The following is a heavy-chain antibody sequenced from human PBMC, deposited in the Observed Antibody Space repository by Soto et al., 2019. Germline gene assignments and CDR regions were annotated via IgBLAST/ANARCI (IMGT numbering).Heavy chain of an antibody. CDR1: GFTFSSSW. CDR2: INSDGSST. V-gene: IGHV3-74*01. D-gene: IGHD2-15*01. Sequence: DVQLVESGGGLVQPGGSLRLSCAASGFTFSSSWIHWVRQVPGKGLVWVSRINSDGSSTNYADSVKGRFTISRDNAKNTLFLQMYSLRVEDTAVYYCARLTPPFQHWGQGTLVTVSS. J-gene: IGHJ1*01. CDR3: ARLTPPFQH.